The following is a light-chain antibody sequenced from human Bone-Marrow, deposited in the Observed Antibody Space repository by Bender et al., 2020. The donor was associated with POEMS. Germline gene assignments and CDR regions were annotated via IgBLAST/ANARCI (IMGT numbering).Light chain of an antibody. Sequence: QSALTQPASVSGSPGQSITISCTGTSSDVGRYNYVSWYQRHPGKAPKLMIYDVSDRPSGVSNRFSASKSGNTASLTISGLLAEDEADYYCSSYTSSSTLVFGGGTKLTVL. CDR1: SSDVGRYNY. CDR3: SSYTSSSTLV. CDR2: DVS. J-gene: IGLJ2*01. V-gene: IGLV2-14*03.